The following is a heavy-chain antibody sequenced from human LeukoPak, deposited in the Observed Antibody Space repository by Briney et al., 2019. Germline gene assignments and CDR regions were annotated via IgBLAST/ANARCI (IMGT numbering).Heavy chain of an antibody. CDR3: ARGYYDSSGYDYYYYYMDV. CDR2: INSDGSST. CDR1: GFTFSSYW. J-gene: IGHJ6*03. D-gene: IGHD3-22*01. Sequence: PGGSLRLSCAASGFTFSSYWMHWVRQAPGKGLVWVSRINSDGSSTSYADSVEGRFTISRDNAKNTLYLQMNSLRAEDTAVYYCARGYYDSSGYDYYYYYMDVWGKGTTVTISS. V-gene: IGHV3-74*01.